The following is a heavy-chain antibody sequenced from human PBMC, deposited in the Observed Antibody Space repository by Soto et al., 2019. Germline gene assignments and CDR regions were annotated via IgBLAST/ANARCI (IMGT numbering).Heavy chain of an antibody. J-gene: IGHJ6*03. Sequence: ASVKVSCKASGYTFTSYYMHWVRQAPGQGLEWMGIINPSGGSTSYAQKFQGRVTMTRDTSTSTVYMELSSLRSEDTAVYYCARETFVVARDYYYYMDVWGKGTTVTVSS. D-gene: IGHD2-2*01. CDR1: GYTFTSYY. CDR2: INPSGGST. V-gene: IGHV1-46*01. CDR3: ARETFVVARDYYYYMDV.